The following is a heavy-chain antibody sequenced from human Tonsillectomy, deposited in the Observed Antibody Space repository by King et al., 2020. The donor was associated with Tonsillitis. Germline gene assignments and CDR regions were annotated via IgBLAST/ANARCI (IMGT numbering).Heavy chain of an antibody. CDR2: IRSKANSYAT. Sequence: VQLVESGGGLVQPGGSLKLSCAASGFTFSGSAMHWVRQASGKGLEWVGRIRSKANSYATAYAASVKGRFTISRDDSKNTAYLQMNSLKTEDTVVYYCTRSGNCGGDCYYDYWGQGTLVTVSS. J-gene: IGHJ4*02. CDR3: TRSGNCGGDCYYDY. D-gene: IGHD2-21*02. V-gene: IGHV3-73*02. CDR1: GFTFSGSA.